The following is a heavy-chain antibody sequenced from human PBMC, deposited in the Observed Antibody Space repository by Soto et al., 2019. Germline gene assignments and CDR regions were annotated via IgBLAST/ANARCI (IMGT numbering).Heavy chain of an antibody. Sequence: GESLKISCEGSGYTFSSYSIGWVRQMPGKGLEWMGIIYPDDSDTRYSPSFRGQVTISVDKSISRAYLQWSSMKASDSAMYLCARIGSSYSPLDYMGRGTL. J-gene: IGHJ4*03. V-gene: IGHV5-51*01. CDR3: ARIGSSYSPLDY. CDR1: GYTFSSYS. CDR2: IYPDDSDT. D-gene: IGHD2-15*01.